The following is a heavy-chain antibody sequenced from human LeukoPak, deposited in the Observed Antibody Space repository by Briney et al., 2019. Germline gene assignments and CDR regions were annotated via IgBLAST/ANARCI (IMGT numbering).Heavy chain of an antibody. D-gene: IGHD3-10*01. CDR2: IYYTGST. J-gene: IGHJ4*02. CDR1: GGSISSYS. Sequence: SETLSLTCTVSGGSISSYSWDWIRQPPGKGLEWIGSIYYTGSTYYNPSLKSRVTISVDTSKKQFSLKLSSVTAADTAVYYCARRHRFGDQRSFDYWGQGILVTVSS. CDR3: ARRHRFGDQRSFDY. V-gene: IGHV4-39*01.